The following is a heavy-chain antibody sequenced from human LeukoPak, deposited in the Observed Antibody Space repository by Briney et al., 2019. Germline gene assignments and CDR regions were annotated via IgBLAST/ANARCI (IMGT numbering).Heavy chain of an antibody. CDR3: ASSGSSRRWRRFDP. J-gene: IGHJ5*02. D-gene: IGHD4-23*01. Sequence: PSETLSLTCTVSGGSISSYYWSWIRQPPGKGLEWIGYIYYSGSTNYNPSLKSRVTISVDTSKNQFSLKLSSVTAADTAVYYCASSGSSRRWRRFDPWGQGTLVTVSS. CDR2: IYYSGST. V-gene: IGHV4-59*12. CDR1: GGSISSYY.